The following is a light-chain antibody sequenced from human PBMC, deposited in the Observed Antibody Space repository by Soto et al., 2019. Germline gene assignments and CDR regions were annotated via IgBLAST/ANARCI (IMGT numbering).Light chain of an antibody. V-gene: IGKV3D-11*02. J-gene: IGKJ5*01. CDR1: QSVGSN. Sequence: EIVMTQSPATLSVSPGERATLSCRASQSVGSNLAWYQQKPGQAPRLLIYDASKRAKGIPARFSGSGPGTDFTLTISILEPEDFAVYYCQQRSNWPITFGQGTRLEIK. CDR3: QQRSNWPIT. CDR2: DAS.